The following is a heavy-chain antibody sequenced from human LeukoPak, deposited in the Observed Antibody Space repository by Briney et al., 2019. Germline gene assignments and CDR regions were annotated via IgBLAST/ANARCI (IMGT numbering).Heavy chain of an antibody. V-gene: IGHV3-72*01. CDR2: SRNEGHSYST. J-gene: IGHJ4*02. CDR1: GFTFSDHY. D-gene: IGHD3-10*01. CDR3: VALLRGIGY. Sequence: TGGSLRLSCAVSGFTFSDHYMDWVRQAPGKGLEWIGRSRNEGHSYSTDFAASVRGRASLSRDHSRNSLYLQINSLRTDDTAVYYCVALLRGIGYWGQGTLATVSS.